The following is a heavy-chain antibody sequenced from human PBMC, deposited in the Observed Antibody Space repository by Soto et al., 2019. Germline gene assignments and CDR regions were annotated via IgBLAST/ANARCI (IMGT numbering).Heavy chain of an antibody. CDR1: GLTFSSSA. V-gene: IGHV3-23*01. D-gene: IGHD2-15*01. CDR2: ISNNGNSP. Sequence: GGSLRLSCASSGLTFSSSAMTWVRQAPGKGLEWVSGISNNGNSPHYADSVKGRFTISRDNSKNTLYLQLHSLRAEDTAVYYCACCSGGNCYTRLDSWGQGTLVTVAS. CDR3: ACCSGGNCYTRLDS. J-gene: IGHJ5*01.